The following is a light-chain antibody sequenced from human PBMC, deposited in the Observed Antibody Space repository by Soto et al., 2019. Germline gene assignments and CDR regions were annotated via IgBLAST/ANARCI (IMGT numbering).Light chain of an antibody. Sequence: DIQLTQSPPTLSASVGDRVTITCRASQSIRYYLAWYQQMPGKAPKLLIYGASSLQSGVPSRFSGSGSGTEFTLTISSLQPDDFATYFCQHHNSYSQTFGQGTKEDIK. CDR2: GAS. CDR3: QHHNSYSQT. CDR1: QSIRYY. J-gene: IGKJ1*01. V-gene: IGKV1-5*01.